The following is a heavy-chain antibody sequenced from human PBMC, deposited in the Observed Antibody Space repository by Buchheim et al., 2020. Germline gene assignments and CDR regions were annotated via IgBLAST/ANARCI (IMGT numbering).Heavy chain of an antibody. D-gene: IGHD2-2*03. Sequence: EVQLVESGGGLVQPGGSLRLSCAASEFIFSSSWMGWVRQATGKGLEWVANINEAGSRKYYADSVRGRFTISRDNAKNSLYLQMNSLRAEDTALYYCARHGSWVFDFWGQGTL. V-gene: IGHV3-7*03. J-gene: IGHJ4*02. CDR1: EFIFSSSW. CDR3: ARHGSWVFDF. CDR2: INEAGSRK.